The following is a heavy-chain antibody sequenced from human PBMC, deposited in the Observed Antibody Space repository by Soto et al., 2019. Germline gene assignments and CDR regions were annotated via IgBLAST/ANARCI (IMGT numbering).Heavy chain of an antibody. D-gene: IGHD1-1*01. V-gene: IGHV3-9*01. J-gene: IGHJ6*03. Sequence: EVQLVESGGGLVQPGRSLRLSCAASGFTFDDYAMHWVRQAPGKGLEWVSGISWNSGSIGYADSVKGRFTISRDNAKNSLYLQMNSLRAEDTALYYCATNHDGGPYHYYYYMDVWGKGTTVTVSS. CDR3: ATNHDGGPYHYYYYMDV. CDR1: GFTFDDYA. CDR2: ISWNSGSI.